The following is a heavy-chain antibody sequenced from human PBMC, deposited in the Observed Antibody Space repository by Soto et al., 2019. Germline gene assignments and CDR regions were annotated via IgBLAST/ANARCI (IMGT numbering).Heavy chain of an antibody. CDR2: INHSGST. D-gene: IGHD5-18*01. J-gene: IGHJ4*02. CDR3: AVLRGYRCGYHFDY. Sequence: SETLSLTCAVYGGTFSGYYWSWIRQPPGKGLEWIGEINHSGSTNYNPSLKSRVTISVDTSKNQFSLKLSSVTAADTAVYYCAVLRGYRCGYHFDYWGQVTLVTVSS. V-gene: IGHV4-34*08. CDR1: GGTFSGYY.